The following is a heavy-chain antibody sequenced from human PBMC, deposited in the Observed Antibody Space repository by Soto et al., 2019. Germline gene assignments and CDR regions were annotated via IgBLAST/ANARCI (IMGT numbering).Heavy chain of an antibody. CDR3: ALWLVDYHLVETHLFDT. D-gene: IGHD3-3*01. V-gene: IGHV1-69*01. CDR1: GVTLGTFA. Sequence: QVHLVQSGAEVKKPGSSVKVSCKASGVTLGTFAIGWVRQAPGQGLEWMGGIIPKYGTPNYARKFQGRVKISADASTITVYMEMGRLRYEDTAVYYCALWLVDYHLVETHLFDTWGQGTQVTVSS. J-gene: IGHJ5*02. CDR2: IIPKYGTP.